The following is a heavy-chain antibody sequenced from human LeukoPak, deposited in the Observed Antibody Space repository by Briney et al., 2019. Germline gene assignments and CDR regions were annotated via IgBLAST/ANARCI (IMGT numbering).Heavy chain of an antibody. CDR1: GFTFSSYG. D-gene: IGHD6-13*01. CDR3: ATEGFVVAAAGHIGYFQH. J-gene: IGHJ1*01. CDR2: IWYDGSDK. V-gene: IGHV3-33*01. Sequence: GSLKLSCAASGFTFSSYGMHWVRQAPGKGLEGVAVIWYDGSDKYYADSVKGRFTISRDNSKSTLYLQMNSLRAEDTAVYYCATEGFVVAAAGHIGYFQHWGQGTLVTVSS.